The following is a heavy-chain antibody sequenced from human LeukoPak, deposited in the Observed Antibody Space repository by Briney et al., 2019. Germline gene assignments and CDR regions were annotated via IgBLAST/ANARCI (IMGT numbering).Heavy chain of an antibody. Sequence: SETLSLTCTVSGGSMGGYSWSWLRQPAAKGLEWIGRIYTSGSTNYNPSLKSRVTMSVDTSKNQCSLKLSSVTAADTGVYYCARDSVEGYWGQGTLVTVSS. CDR3: ARDSVEGY. J-gene: IGHJ4*02. CDR1: GGSMGGYS. D-gene: IGHD1-1*01. V-gene: IGHV4-4*07. CDR2: IYTSGST.